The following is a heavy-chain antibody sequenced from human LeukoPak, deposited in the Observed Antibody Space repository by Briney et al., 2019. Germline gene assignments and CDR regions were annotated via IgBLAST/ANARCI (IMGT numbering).Heavy chain of an antibody. J-gene: IGHJ4*02. CDR2: IIPIFGTA. CDR1: GGTFSSYG. Sequence: ASVKVSCKASGGTFSSYGISWVRQAPGQGLEWMGGIIPIFGTANYAQKFQGRVTITADESTSTAYMELSSLRSEDTAVYYCARRGRAVAGSFDYWGQGTLVTVSS. CDR3: ARRGRAVAGSFDY. D-gene: IGHD6-19*01. V-gene: IGHV1-69*13.